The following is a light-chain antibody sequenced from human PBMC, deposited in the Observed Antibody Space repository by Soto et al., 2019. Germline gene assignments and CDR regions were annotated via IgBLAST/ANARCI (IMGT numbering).Light chain of an antibody. CDR1: QSISRC. Sequence: DIQMSQSPSTLSASVGDRVTITCGARQSISRCLAWYQQKPGTAPKLLIYKASTLESGVPSSFSGIRSATEFTLTVSSLQTDDFATYYWQQYKDSFTYPFGQGTKVDIK. J-gene: IGKJ2*01. V-gene: IGKV1-5*03. CDR3: QQYKDSFTYP. CDR2: KAS.